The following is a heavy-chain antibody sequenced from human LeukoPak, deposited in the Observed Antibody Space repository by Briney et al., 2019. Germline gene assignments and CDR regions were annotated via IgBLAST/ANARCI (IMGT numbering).Heavy chain of an antibody. CDR2: IRYDGSNK. CDR3: ARDWNWNDVPFDY. J-gene: IGHJ4*02. D-gene: IGHD1-1*01. CDR1: GFTFSSYG. Sequence: PGGSLRHSCAASGFTFSSYGLHWVRQAPGKGLEWVAFIRYDGSNKYYADSVKGRFTISRDNAKNSLYLQMNSLRAEDTAVYYCARDWNWNDVPFDYWGQGTLVTVSS. V-gene: IGHV3-30*02.